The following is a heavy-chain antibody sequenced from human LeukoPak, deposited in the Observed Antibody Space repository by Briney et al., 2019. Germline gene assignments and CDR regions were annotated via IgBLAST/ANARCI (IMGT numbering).Heavy chain of an antibody. J-gene: IGHJ6*03. CDR2: FEYGGST. Sequence: PSETLSLICTVSGYSISSGYFWGWIRQAPGKGLEWIGSFEYGGSTYYNPSLKSRVTISVDTSKNQFSLKLSSVTAADTAVYYCAIPFYGDYVGYYYMDVWGKGTTVTVSS. V-gene: IGHV4-38-2*02. CDR3: AIPFYGDYVGYYYMDV. CDR1: GYSISSGYF. D-gene: IGHD4-17*01.